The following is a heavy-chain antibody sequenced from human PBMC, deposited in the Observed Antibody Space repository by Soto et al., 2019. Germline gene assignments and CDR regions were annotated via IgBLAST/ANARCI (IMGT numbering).Heavy chain of an antibody. CDR3: ARDRGADFDY. Sequence: EVQLVESGGGLVQPGGSLRLSCAASGFTFISYSMNWVRQAPGKGLEWVSYISSSSSTIYYADSVKGRFTISRDNAKNSLYLQMNSLRAEDTAVYYCARDRGADFDYWGQGTLVTVSS. V-gene: IGHV3-48*01. J-gene: IGHJ4*02. CDR2: ISSSSSTI. D-gene: IGHD3-10*01. CDR1: GFTFISYS.